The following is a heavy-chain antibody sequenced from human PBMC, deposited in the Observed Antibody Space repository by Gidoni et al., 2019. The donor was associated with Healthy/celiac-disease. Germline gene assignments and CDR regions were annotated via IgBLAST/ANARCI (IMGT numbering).Heavy chain of an antibody. CDR2: INHSGST. Sequence: QVQLQQWGAGLLKPSETLSLTCAVYGGSFSGYYWSWIRQPPGKGLEWIGEINHSGSTNYNPSLKSRVTISVDTSKNQFSLKLSSVTAADTAVYYCARGSPRVVVITNYFDYWGQGTLVTVSS. J-gene: IGHJ4*02. CDR1: GGSFSGYY. CDR3: ARGSPRVVVITNYFDY. V-gene: IGHV4-34*01. D-gene: IGHD3-22*01.